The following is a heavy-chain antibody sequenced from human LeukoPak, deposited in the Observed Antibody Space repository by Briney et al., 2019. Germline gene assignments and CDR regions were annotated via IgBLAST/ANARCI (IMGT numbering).Heavy chain of an antibody. CDR3: ARGTSWINPYYYMDI. D-gene: IGHD2-2*01. V-gene: IGHV3-23*01. CDR1: GFTFSNYA. Sequence: GGSLRLSCAPSGFTFSNYAMTWVRQAPGKGLEWVSAIGSSGKIFYADSVKGRFTISRDNSESTLFLRMDSLRVEDTAVYYCARGTSWINPYYYMDIWGTGTTVTVSS. CDR2: IGSSGKI. J-gene: IGHJ6*03.